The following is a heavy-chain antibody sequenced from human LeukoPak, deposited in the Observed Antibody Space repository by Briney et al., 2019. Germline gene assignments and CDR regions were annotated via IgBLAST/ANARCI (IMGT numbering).Heavy chain of an antibody. J-gene: IGHJ4*02. D-gene: IGHD1-26*01. CDR1: GFTFSSYG. CDR2: ISYDGSNK. CDR3: AKDSPSGMLDY. V-gene: IGHV3-30*18. Sequence: GGSPRLSCVASGFTFSSYGMHWVRQAPGKGLEWVAVISYDGSNKYYADSVKGRFTISRDNSKNTLYLQMNSLRAEDTAVYYCAKDSPSGMLDYWGQGTLVTVSS.